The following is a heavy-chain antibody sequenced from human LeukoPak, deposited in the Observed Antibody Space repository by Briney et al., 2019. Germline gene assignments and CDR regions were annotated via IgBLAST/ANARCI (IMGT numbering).Heavy chain of an antibody. J-gene: IGHJ4*02. V-gene: IGHV3-23*01. CDR2: ISSIVGST. CDR3: AISPAAGPFPPNY. CDR1: GFTFSSFS. D-gene: IGHD6-13*01. Sequence: GGSLRLSCAASGFTFSSFSMSWVRQAQGKWLEWVGAISSIVGSTYYADSVKGRFTISRDNSKNTLYLQMNSLRAEDTAVYYCAISPAAGPFPPNYWGQGTLVTVSS.